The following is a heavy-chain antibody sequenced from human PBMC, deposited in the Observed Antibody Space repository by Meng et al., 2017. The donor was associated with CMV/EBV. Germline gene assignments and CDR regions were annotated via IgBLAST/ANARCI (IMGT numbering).Heavy chain of an antibody. CDR3: ARAGPHLGFDY. V-gene: IGHV3-48*03. Sequence: GESLKISCAASGFTFSSYEMNWVRQAPGKGLGWVSYIRSSGSTIYYADSVKGRFTISSDNAKNSLYLQINSLSAEDTAVYYCARAGPHLGFDYWGQGTLVTVSS. J-gene: IGHJ4*02. D-gene: IGHD3-16*01. CDR1: GFTFSSYE. CDR2: IRSSGSTI.